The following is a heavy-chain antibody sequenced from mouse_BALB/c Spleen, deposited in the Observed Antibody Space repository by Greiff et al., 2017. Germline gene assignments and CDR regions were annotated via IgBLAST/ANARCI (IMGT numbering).Heavy chain of an antibody. CDR2: IYPYNGGT. CDR1: GYTFTDYN. J-gene: IGHJ4*01. Sequence: EVQLQESGPELVKPGASVKISCKASGYTFTDYNMHWVKQSHGKSLEWIGYIYPYNGGTGYNQKFKSKATLTVDNSSSTAYMELRSLTSEDSAVYYCARAYGKNYYAMDYWGQGTSVTVSS. D-gene: IGHD1-1*01. V-gene: IGHV1S29*02. CDR3: ARAYGKNYYAMDY.